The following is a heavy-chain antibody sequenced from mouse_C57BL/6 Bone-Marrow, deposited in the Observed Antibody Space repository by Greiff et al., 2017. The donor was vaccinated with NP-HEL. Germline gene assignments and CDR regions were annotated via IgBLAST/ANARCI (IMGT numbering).Heavy chain of an antibody. D-gene: IGHD2-2*01. J-gene: IGHJ3*01. V-gene: IGHV1-59*01. CDR2: IDPSDSYT. Sequence: QVQLQQPGAELVRPGTSVKLSCKASGYTFTSYWMHWVKQRPGQGLEWIGVIDPSDSYTNYNQKFKGQATLTVDTSSSTAYMQLSSLTSEDSAVYYCERVSTMVKWFAYWGQGTLVTVSA. CDR1: GYTFTSYW. CDR3: ERVSTMVKWFAY.